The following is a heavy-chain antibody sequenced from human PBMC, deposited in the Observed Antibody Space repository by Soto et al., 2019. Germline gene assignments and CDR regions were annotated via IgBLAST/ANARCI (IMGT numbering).Heavy chain of an antibody. Sequence: SVKVSCKASGFTFTSSAMQWVRQASGQRLEWIGWIVVGSGNTNYAQKFQERVTITRDMSTSTAYMELSSLRSEDTAVYYCAAADYDILTGYYYYGMDVWGQGTTVTVSS. CDR2: IVVGSGNT. CDR1: GFTFTSSA. D-gene: IGHD3-9*01. J-gene: IGHJ6*02. CDR3: AAADYDILTGYYYYGMDV. V-gene: IGHV1-58*02.